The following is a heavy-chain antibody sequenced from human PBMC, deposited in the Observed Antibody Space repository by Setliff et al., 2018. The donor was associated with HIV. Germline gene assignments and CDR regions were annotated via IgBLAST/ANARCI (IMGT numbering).Heavy chain of an antibody. Sequence: ASVKVSCKTSGGTFSSYAISWVRQAPGQGLEWMGWMNPNSGNTGYAQKFQGRVTMTRNTSISTAYMELSSLRSEDTAVYYCARFRKFQLVGALDYWGQGTLVTVSS. V-gene: IGHV1-8*02. J-gene: IGHJ4*02. CDR2: MNPNSGNT. CDR1: GGTFSSYA. CDR3: ARFRKFQLVGALDY. D-gene: IGHD1-26*01.